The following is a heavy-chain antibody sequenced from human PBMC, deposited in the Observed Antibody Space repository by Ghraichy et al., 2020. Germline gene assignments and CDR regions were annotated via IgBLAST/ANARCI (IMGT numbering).Heavy chain of an antibody. CDR3: ARDEQMAAHIDF. CDR1: GFTFSSYD. Sequence: GGSLRLSCAASGFTFSSYDMHWVRQAPGKGLEWVAVIWYDGSKKYFADSVKGRFTISRDSSKTTVYLQMNSLRAEDTAVYYCARDEQMAAHIDFWGQGTLVTVSS. D-gene: IGHD5-24*01. V-gene: IGHV3-33*01. CDR2: IWYDGSKK. J-gene: IGHJ4*02.